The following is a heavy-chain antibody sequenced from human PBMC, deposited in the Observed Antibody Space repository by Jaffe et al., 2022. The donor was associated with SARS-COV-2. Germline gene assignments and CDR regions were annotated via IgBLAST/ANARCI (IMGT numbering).Heavy chain of an antibody. Sequence: QVQLQESGPGLVKPSQTLSLTCTVSSGSISSGSYYWSWIRQPSGKGLEWIGRIYSTGSTNYYPSLKSRVTISVDTSKNQFSLKLSSVTAADTAVYYCARAPYSSGWSYFDYWGQGSLVTVSS. V-gene: IGHV4-61*02. CDR2: IYSTGST. D-gene: IGHD6-19*01. CDR1: SGSISSGSYY. J-gene: IGHJ4*02. CDR3: ARAPYSSGWSYFDY.